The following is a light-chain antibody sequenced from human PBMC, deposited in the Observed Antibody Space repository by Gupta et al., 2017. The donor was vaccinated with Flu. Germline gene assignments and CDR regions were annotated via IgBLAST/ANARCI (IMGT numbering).Light chain of an antibody. Sequence: ITSYCTTTISDVGGYNYVSWYHQPPGKAPNLFIVYVSSRRSAIADRFSCSTSANTASLTITGLQAEGGADDYCSSSTTRSTLVVFGGGTKLTVL. CDR1: ISDVGGYNY. J-gene: IGLJ2*01. CDR3: SSSTTRSTLVV. CDR2: YVS. V-gene: IGLV2-14*03.